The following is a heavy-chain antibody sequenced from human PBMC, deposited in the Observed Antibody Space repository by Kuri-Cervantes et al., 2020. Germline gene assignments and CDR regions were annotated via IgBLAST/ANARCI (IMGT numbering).Heavy chain of an antibody. CDR2: INPLLGIE. V-gene: IGHV1-69*10. D-gene: IGHD3-16*02. CDR3: ARVSGLRLGELSFYRGSWFDT. J-gene: IGHJ5*02. CDR1: GGTFDSYG. Sequence: SVKVSCKASGGTFDSYGFSWVRQAPGQGLEWMGGINPLLGIENYAQKFQGRVTITADTSTKTAYMELSSLRSEDTAVYFCARVSGLRLGELSFYRGSWFDTWGQGTLVTVSS.